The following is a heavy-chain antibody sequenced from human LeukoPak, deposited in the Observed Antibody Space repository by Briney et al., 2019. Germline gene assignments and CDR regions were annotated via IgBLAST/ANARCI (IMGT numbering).Heavy chain of an antibody. CDR3: AKGGYYERPWYFDY. CDR2: ISFDGTNK. V-gene: IGHV3-30*18. CDR1: GFTFSKAW. Sequence: PGGSLRLSCAASGFTFSKAWMSWVRQSPGKGLEWVAVISFDGTNKFYADSVKGRFTISRDNSKNALYLQMNSPRAEDTAVYYCAKGGYYERPWYFDYWGQGTLVTVSS. D-gene: IGHD3-22*01. J-gene: IGHJ4*02.